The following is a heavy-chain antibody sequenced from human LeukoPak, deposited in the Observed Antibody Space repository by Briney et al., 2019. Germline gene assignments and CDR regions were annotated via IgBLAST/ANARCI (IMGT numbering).Heavy chain of an antibody. J-gene: IGHJ4*02. D-gene: IGHD3-10*01. V-gene: IGHV4-34*01. CDR3: ARGVVTYYYGSGSYVY. CDR2: INHSGST. Sequence: PSETLSLTCAVYGGSFSGYYWSWIRQPPGKGLEWIGEINHSGSTNYNPSLKSRVTISVGTSKNQFSLKLSSVTAADTAVYYCARGVVTYYYGSGSYVYWGQGTLVTVSS. CDR1: GGSFSGYY.